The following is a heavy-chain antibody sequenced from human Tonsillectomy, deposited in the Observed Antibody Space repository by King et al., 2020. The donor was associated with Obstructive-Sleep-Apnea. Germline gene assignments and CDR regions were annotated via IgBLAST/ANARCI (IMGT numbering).Heavy chain of an antibody. Sequence: VQLVESGAEVKKPGASVKVSCKASGYTFTRYGINWVRQATGQGLEWIGWVNPNSGNTGYAQKFQGRVTMTRDTSIDTAYMELSGLRSDDTAIYYCATLGYCSSSHCYASYYYSLDFWGQGTTVTVSS. CDR3: ATLGYCSSSHCYASYYYSLDF. D-gene: IGHD2-2*01. J-gene: IGHJ6*02. CDR2: VNPNSGNT. CDR1: GYTFTRYG. V-gene: IGHV1-8*01.